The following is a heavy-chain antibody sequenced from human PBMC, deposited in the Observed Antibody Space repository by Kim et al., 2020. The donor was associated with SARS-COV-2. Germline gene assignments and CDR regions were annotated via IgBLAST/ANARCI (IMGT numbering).Heavy chain of an antibody. Sequence: NPSLKSRVTISVDTSKNQFSLKLSSVTAADTAVYYCARHDIAAAPNWFDPWGQGTLVTVSS. CDR3: ARHDIAAAPNWFDP. V-gene: IGHV4-39*01. J-gene: IGHJ5*02. D-gene: IGHD6-13*01.